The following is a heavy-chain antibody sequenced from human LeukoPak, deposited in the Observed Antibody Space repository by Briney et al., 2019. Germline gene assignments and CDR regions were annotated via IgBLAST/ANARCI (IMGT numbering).Heavy chain of an antibody. J-gene: IGHJ5*02. D-gene: IGHD2-21*01. V-gene: IGHV4-59*12. CDR1: GGSISSYY. CDR2: IYYSGST. CDR3: ASADWAYWFDP. Sequence: PSETLSLTCTVSGGSISSYYWSWIRQPPGKGLEWIGYIYYSGSTNYNPSLKGRVTISVDTSKNQFSLKLSSVTAADTAVYYCASADWAYWFDPWGQGTLVTVSS.